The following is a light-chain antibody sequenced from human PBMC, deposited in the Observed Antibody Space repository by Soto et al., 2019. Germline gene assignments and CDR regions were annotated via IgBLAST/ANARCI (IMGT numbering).Light chain of an antibody. Sequence: EIVLTQSPGTLSLSPGERATLSCRASQSVSSSYLAWYQQNPGQAPRLLIYGASSRATGIPDRFSGSGSGTDFTLTISRLEPEDFAVYYCQQYGSSSWTFGQGTKMDIK. J-gene: IGKJ1*01. CDR2: GAS. V-gene: IGKV3-20*01. CDR1: QSVSSSY. CDR3: QQYGSSSWT.